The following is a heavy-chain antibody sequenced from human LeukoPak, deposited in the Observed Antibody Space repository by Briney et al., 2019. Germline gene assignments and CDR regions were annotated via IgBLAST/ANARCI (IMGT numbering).Heavy chain of an antibody. Sequence: GGSLRLSCAASGFTFSSYAMHWVRQAPGKGLEWVAVISYDGSNKYYADSVKGRFTISRDNSKNTLYLQMNSLRAEDTAVYYCARLCSIGYLYYWGPGTLVTGSS. D-gene: IGHD3-22*01. J-gene: IGHJ4*02. V-gene: IGHV3-30-3*01. CDR1: GFTFSSYA. CDR2: ISYDGSNK. CDR3: ARLCSIGYLYY.